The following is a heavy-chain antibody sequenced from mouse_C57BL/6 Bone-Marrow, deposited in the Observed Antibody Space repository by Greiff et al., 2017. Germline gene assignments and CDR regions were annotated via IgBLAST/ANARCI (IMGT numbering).Heavy chain of an antibody. Sequence: VQLKQSGAELVRPGASVTLSCTASGFNIKDDYMHWVKQRPEQGLEWIGWIDPENGATEYASKFQGKATMTADTSSNTAYLQLSSLTSEDTAVYYCTTLWLRRTEFAYWGQGALVTVSA. CDR3: TTLWLRRTEFAY. J-gene: IGHJ3*01. CDR2: IDPENGAT. D-gene: IGHD2-2*01. V-gene: IGHV14-4*01. CDR1: GFNIKDDY.